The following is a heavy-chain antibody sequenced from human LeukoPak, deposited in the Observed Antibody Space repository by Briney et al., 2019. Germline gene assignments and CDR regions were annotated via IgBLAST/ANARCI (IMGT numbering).Heavy chain of an antibody. J-gene: IGHJ4*02. CDR2: ISYDGSNK. CDR1: GFTFSSYA. V-gene: IGHV3-30-3*01. D-gene: IGHD1-26*01. Sequence: GGSLRLSCAASGFTFSSYAMHWVRQAPGKGLEWVAVISYDGSNKYYADSVKGRFTISRDNSKNTLYLQMNSLRAEDTAVYYCAKDFVGPDDYWGQGTLVTVSS. CDR3: AKDFVGPDDY.